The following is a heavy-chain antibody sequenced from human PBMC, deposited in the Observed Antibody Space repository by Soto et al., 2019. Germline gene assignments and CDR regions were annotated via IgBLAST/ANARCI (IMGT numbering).Heavy chain of an antibody. V-gene: IGHV4-59*12. CDR2: IYYSGST. CDR1: GGSISSYY. CDR3: ARGSRGWFDP. Sequence: PSETLSLTCTVSGGSISSYYWSWIRQPPGKGLEWIGYIYYSGSTVDKSSPKSRVTISVDTSKNQFSLKLSSVTAADTAVYYCARGSRGWFDPWGQGTLVTVS. D-gene: IGHD3-16*01. J-gene: IGHJ5*02.